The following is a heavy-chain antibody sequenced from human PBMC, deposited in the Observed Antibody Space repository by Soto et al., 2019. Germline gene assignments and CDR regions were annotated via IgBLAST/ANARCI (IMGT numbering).Heavy chain of an antibody. D-gene: IGHD5-12*01. CDR3: ERHRNWLQSQTYLEL. J-gene: IGHJ4*02. CDR1: GGSMSSSTYF. V-gene: IGHV4-39*01. CDR2: IYHSGST. Sequence: PSETLSLTCTVSGGSMSSSTYFWGWIRQPPGKALEWIGIIYHSGSTYYNPSLKSRVIISVDTSKIQFSLKLSSVTAADTAVYYCERHRNWLQSQTYLELWGPGTLVT.